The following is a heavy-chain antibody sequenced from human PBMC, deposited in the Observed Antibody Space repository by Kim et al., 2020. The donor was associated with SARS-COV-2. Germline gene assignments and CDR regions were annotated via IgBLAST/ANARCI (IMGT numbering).Heavy chain of an antibody. CDR1: GFTFSSYW. J-gene: IGHJ4*02. CDR2: IKQDGSEK. CDR3: ARPLLYSSSET. D-gene: IGHD6-13*01. V-gene: IGHV3-7*03. Sequence: GGSLRLSCAASGFTFSSYWMSWVRQAPGKGLEWVANIKQDGSEKYYVDSVKGRFTISRDNAKNSLYLQMNSLRTEDTAVYYCARPLLYSSSETWGQGTLVTVSS.